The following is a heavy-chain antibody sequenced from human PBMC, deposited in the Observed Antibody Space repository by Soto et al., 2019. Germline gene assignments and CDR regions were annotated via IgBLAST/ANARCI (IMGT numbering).Heavy chain of an antibody. CDR3: ARAVAPYLGTWFDP. CDR1: GGSITSGNSYS. J-gene: IGHJ5*02. Sequence: PSETLSLTCTVSGGSITSGNSYSWSWIRQPPGKGLEWIGSIFRSGSTSYNPSLKGRVTMSVDKSKNQFSLKLSSVTAADTAVYYCARAVAPYLGTWFDPWGQGTLVTVSS. V-gene: IGHV4-30-2*01. D-gene: IGHD3-16*01. CDR2: IFRSGST.